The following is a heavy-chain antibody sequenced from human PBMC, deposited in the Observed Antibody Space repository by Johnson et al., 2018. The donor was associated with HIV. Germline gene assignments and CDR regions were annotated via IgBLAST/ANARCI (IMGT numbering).Heavy chain of an antibody. V-gene: IGHV3-33*01. D-gene: IGHD1-26*01. CDR2: IWYAGSNK. J-gene: IGHJ3*02. Sequence: QVLLVESGGGVVQPGRSLRLSCAASGFTFSSYGMHWVRQAPGKGLEWVAVIWYAGSNKYYADSVKGRFTIFRENVKNSLYLQMNSLKPEDTALYYCARDFVSWGATTGGPFDIWGQGTMVTVSS. CDR1: GFTFSSYG. CDR3: ARDFVSWGATTGGPFDI.